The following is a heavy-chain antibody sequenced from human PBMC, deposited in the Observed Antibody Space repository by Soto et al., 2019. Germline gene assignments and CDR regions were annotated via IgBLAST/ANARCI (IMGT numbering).Heavy chain of an antibody. D-gene: IGHD6-6*01. CDR3: ARGRSSSSYAFDI. Sequence: PGGSLRLSCAASGFTFSSYAMHWVRQAPGKGLEWVAVISYDGSNTYYADSVKGRFTISRDNSKNTLYLQMNSLRADDTAVYYCARGRSSSSYAFDIWGQGTMVTVSS. CDR2: ISYDGSNT. J-gene: IGHJ3*02. CDR1: GFTFSSYA. V-gene: IGHV3-30-3*01.